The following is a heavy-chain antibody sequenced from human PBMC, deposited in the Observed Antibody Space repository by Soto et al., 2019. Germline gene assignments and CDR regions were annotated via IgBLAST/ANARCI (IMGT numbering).Heavy chain of an antibody. J-gene: IGHJ3*02. Sequence: QLQLQESGPGLVKPSETLSLTCTVSGGSISSSSYYWGWIRQPPGKGLEWIGSIYYSGSTYYNPSLKSRVTISVDTSKNQFSLKLSSVTAADTAVYYCARQERITMIVVVLRAFDIWGQGTMVTVSS. V-gene: IGHV4-39*01. CDR2: IYYSGST. D-gene: IGHD3-22*01. CDR3: ARQERITMIVVVLRAFDI. CDR1: GGSISSSSYY.